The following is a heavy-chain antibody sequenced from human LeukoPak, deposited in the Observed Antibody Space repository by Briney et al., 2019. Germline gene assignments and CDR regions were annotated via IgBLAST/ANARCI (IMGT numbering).Heavy chain of an antibody. Sequence: GGSLRLSCAASGFTFSSYAMHWVRQAPGKGLEWVAVISYDGSNKYYADSVKGRFTISRDNFKNTLYLQMNSLRAEDTAIYYCARLQGVSTLDYWGQGTLVTVSS. CDR1: GFTFSSYA. CDR3: ARLQGVSTLDY. CDR2: ISYDGSNK. V-gene: IGHV3-30*04. D-gene: IGHD5/OR15-5a*01. J-gene: IGHJ4*02.